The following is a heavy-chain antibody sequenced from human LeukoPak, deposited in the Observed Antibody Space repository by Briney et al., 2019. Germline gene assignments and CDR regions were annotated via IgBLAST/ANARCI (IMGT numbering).Heavy chain of an antibody. CDR3: ARDLLNEGNHLDY. D-gene: IGHD4-23*01. J-gene: IGHJ4*02. CDR2: IYYSGST. CDR1: GCSISSGDYY. V-gene: IGHV4-30-4*01. Sequence: SETVSLTCTVSGCSISSGDYYWSWIRQPPGKGLEWIGYIYYSGSTYYNPSLKSRVTISVDTSKNQFSLKLSSVTAADTAVFYCARDLLNEGNHLDYWGQGTLVTVSS.